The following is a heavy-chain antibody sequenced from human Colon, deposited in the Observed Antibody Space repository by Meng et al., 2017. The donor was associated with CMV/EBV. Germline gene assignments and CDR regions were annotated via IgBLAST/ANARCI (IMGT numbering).Heavy chain of an antibody. J-gene: IGHJ4*02. Sequence: SETLSLTCTVSGGSISSYYWSWIRQPPGKGLEWIGYIYYSGSPNYNPSLKSRVTISVDTSKNQFSLKLSSVTAADTAVYYCAKIRGGSDPFDYWGQGTLVTVSS. CDR3: AKIRGGSDPFDY. CDR1: GGSISSYY. D-gene: IGHD1-26*01. V-gene: IGHV4-59*12. CDR2: IYYSGSP.